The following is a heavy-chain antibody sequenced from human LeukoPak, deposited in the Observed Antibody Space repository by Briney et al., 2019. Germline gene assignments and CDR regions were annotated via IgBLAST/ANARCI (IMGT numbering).Heavy chain of an antibody. V-gene: IGHV4-30-4*08. CDR2: IYYSGST. J-gene: IGHJ4*02. Sequence: SQTLSLTCTVSGGSISSGDYYWSWIRQPPGKGLEWIGYIYYSGSTYHNPSLKSRVTISVDTSKNQFSLKLSSVTAADTAVYYCARGGYSYGYFDYWGQGTLVTVSS. CDR3: ARGGYSYGYFDY. CDR1: GGSISSGDYY. D-gene: IGHD5-18*01.